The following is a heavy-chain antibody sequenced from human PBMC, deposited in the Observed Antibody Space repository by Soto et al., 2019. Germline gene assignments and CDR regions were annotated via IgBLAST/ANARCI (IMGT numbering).Heavy chain of an antibody. CDR3: TRRIAVAGTYYFDY. D-gene: IGHD6-19*01. CDR2: IKSISDGETT. CDR1: GFTFSHAW. V-gene: IGHV3-15*07. J-gene: IGHJ4*02. Sequence: LLVESGGGFVQPGGSLRLSCVASGFTFSHAWMDWVWQAPGKGLEWVGRIKSISDGETTNYAASVAGRFTISRDDSKNTLFLHVNSLKTEDTGVYYCTRRIAVAGTYYFDYWGQGTLVTVPS.